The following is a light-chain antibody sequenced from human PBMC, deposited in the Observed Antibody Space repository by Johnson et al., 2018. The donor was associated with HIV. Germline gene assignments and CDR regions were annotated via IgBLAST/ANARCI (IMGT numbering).Light chain of an antibody. CDR3: GTGDSSLSAGYV. CDR2: ENN. Sequence: QSVLTQPPSVSAAPGQKVTISCSGSSSNIGNNYVSWYQQLPGTAPKLLIYENNKRPSGIPDRFSGSKSGTSATLGITALQTGDEADYYCGTGDSSLSAGYVFGTGTKVTVL. V-gene: IGLV1-51*02. CDR1: SSNIGNNY. J-gene: IGLJ1*01.